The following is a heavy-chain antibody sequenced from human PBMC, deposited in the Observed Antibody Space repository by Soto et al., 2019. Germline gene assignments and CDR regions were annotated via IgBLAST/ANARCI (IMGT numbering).Heavy chain of an antibody. CDR1: GFTFSSYG. CDR2: IWYDGSNK. Sequence: GGSLRLSCAASGFTFSSYGMHWVRQAPGKGLEWVAVIWYDGSNKYYADSVKGQFTISRDNSKNRLYLQMNSLRAEDTAVYYCARETYYGDYDYWGQGTLVTVSS. CDR3: ARETYYGDYDY. V-gene: IGHV3-33*08. D-gene: IGHD4-17*01. J-gene: IGHJ4*02.